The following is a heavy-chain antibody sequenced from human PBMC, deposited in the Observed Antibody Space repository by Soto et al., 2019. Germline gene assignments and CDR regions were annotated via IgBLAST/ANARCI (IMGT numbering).Heavy chain of an antibody. CDR1: GFTLINSD. J-gene: IGHJ4*02. V-gene: IGHV3-13*04. Sequence: LGRSLRLSWAASGFTLINSDMHWVRQAPGKGLEWVSAIGTSGGTYYPDSVTGRFTISRENAKNSMYLQMDSLRAGDTAVYYCARVSYSSSWYDYWGQGT. D-gene: IGHD6-13*01. CDR3: ARVSYSSSWYDY. CDR2: IGTSGGT.